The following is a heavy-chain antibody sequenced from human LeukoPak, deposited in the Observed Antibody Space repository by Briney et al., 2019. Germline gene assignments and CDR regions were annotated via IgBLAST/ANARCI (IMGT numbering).Heavy chain of an antibody. J-gene: IGHJ6*03. V-gene: IGHV3-21*04. CDR3: AREAPTYYYYYYMDV. CDR2: ISSSSSYI. Sequence: GGSLRLSCVASGFTFSSYSIEWVRQAPGKGLEWVSSISSSSSYIYYADSVKGRFTISRDNAKNSLYLQMNSLRAGDTAVYYCAREAPTYYYYYYMDVWGKGTTVTVSS. CDR1: GFTFSSYS.